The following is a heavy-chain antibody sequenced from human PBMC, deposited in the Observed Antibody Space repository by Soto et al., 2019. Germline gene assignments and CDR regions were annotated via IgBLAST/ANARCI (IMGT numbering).Heavy chain of an antibody. CDR3: AGGEATAYCAGDCYSDY. CDR2: IIPIFGTA. D-gene: IGHD2-21*02. Sequence: QVQLVQSGAEVKKPGSSVKVSCKASGGTFSSYAISWVRQAPGQGLEWMGGIIPIFGTANYAQKFHGRVTITADKSTRTAYMELSSRSSEDTAVYYCAGGEATAYCAGDCYSDYWGQGTLVTVSS. V-gene: IGHV1-69*06. J-gene: IGHJ4*02. CDR1: GGTFSSYA.